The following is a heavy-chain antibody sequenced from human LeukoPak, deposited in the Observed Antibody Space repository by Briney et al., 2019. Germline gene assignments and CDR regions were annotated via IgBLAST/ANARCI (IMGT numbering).Heavy chain of an antibody. J-gene: IGHJ4*02. D-gene: IGHD3-9*01. V-gene: IGHV3-21*01. CDR2: ITSTSVST. Sequence: GGSLRLSCAASGFTFSSYNINWVRQAPGKGLEWVSSITSTSVSTYYADSVKGRFTISRDNAKNSLYLQMNSLRAEDTAVYYCARTYYDILTSYNPYFDYWGQGTLVTVSS. CDR3: ARTYYDILTSYNPYFDY. CDR1: GFTFSSYN.